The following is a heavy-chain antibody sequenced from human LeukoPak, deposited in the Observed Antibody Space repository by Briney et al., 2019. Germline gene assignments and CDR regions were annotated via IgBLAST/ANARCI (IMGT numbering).Heavy chain of an antibody. CDR1: GFTFSSYA. CDR3: AKEEGRTPKEDI. J-gene: IGHJ3*02. Sequence: PGGALRLSCSASGFTFSSYAMSWVRQAPAKGLEWVSAISWCGGSTYYAHSVKGRFTISRDNSKNTLYLQMNSLRAEATAVYYCAKEEGRTPKEDIWGQGAMVTVSS. D-gene: IGHD2-15*01. CDR2: ISWCGGST. V-gene: IGHV3-23*01.